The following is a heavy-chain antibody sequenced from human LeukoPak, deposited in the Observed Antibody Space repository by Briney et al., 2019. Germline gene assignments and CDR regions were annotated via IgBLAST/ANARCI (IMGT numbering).Heavy chain of an antibody. CDR3: ARGRYSYGKHYYYYGMDV. D-gene: IGHD5-18*01. CDR1: GYTFTSYD. CDR2: MNPNSGNT. J-gene: IGHJ6*02. V-gene: IGHV1-8*01. Sequence: GASVKVSCKASGYTFTSYDINWVRQATGQGLEWMGWMNPNSGNTGYAQKFQGRVTTTRNTSISTAYMELSSLRSEDTAVYYCARGRYSYGKHYYYYGMDVWGQGTTDTVSS.